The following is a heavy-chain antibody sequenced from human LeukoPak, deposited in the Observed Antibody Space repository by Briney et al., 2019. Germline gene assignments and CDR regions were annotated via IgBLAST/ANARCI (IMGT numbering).Heavy chain of an antibody. D-gene: IGHD2-15*01. J-gene: IGHJ4*02. CDR1: GFTFSSYS. Sequence: GGSLRLSCAASGFTFSSYSLHWVRQAPGKGLEWVTVISYDETEKYYADSVKGRFTIFRDNSKNTLYLQMNSLRAEDTAVYYCAKETDIVAKGIDYWGQGTLVTVSS. V-gene: IGHV3-30*04. CDR3: AKETDIVAKGIDY. CDR2: ISYDETEK.